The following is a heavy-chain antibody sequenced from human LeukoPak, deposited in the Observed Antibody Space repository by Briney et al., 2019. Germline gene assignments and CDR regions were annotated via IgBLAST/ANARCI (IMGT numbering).Heavy chain of an antibody. CDR1: GFTFSSYA. Sequence: GGSLRLSCAASGFTFSSYAMSWVRQAPGKGLEWVSGIRGSGGSTYYADSVKGQFTISNDNSKNTLYLQMNNLRAEDTALYYCAKGRYNSSGPANTFDYWGQGTLVTVSS. CDR2: IRGSGGST. CDR3: AKGRYNSSGPANTFDY. D-gene: IGHD3-22*01. V-gene: IGHV3-23*01. J-gene: IGHJ4*02.